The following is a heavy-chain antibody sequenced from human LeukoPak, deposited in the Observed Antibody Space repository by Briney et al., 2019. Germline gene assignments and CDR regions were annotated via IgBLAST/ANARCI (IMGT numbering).Heavy chain of an antibody. CDR2: VYYSGST. D-gene: IGHD1-1*01. CDR1: VGSISSYY. CDR3: ARMSTGTHYSYGRDV. Sequence: SGGLSLTRPDCVGSISSYYLSWIRQPPGEGLEGVGEVYYSGSTSYNLSLKSRVPISVDTSKHHYSLKLSSVTAADTAVYYCARMSTGTHYSYGRDVWGQGTTVTVSS. J-gene: IGHJ6*02. V-gene: IGHV4-59*08.